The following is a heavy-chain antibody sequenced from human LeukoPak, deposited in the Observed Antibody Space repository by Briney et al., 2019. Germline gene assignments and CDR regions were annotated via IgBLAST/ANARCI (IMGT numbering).Heavy chain of an antibody. Sequence: GGAPRISCAASGFTFDDYALHWVRQAPGKGLEWVSLISGDGGSTYYADSVKGRFTISRDNSKNSLYLQMNSLRTEDTALYYCAKGGDGYNSVDYWGQGTLVTVSS. CDR1: GFTFDDYA. CDR2: ISGDGGST. D-gene: IGHD5-24*01. CDR3: AKGGDGYNSVDY. V-gene: IGHV3-43*02. J-gene: IGHJ4*02.